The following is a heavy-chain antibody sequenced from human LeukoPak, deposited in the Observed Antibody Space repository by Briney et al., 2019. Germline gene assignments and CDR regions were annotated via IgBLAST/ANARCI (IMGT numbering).Heavy chain of an antibody. CDR1: GFAVSNNY. CDR3: TRDLGGVGG. D-gene: IGHD2-8*02. Sequence: GGSLRLSCAASGFAVSNNYMSWVRQAPGRGLECVSVIYSGGDTFYIDSVKGRFTISRDNSKNILYLQMNILRPEDTAVYYCTRDLGGVGGWGQGTLVTVSS. CDR2: IYSGGDT. V-gene: IGHV3-53*01. J-gene: IGHJ1*01.